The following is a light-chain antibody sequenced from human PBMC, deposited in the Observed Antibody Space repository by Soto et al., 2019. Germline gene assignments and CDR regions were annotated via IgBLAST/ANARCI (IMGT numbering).Light chain of an antibody. V-gene: IGLV2-11*01. Sequence: QSVLTQPPSVSGSPGQSVTISCTGTSSDVGGYNYVSWYQQHPGKAPKVMIYDVSKRPSGVPDRFSGSKSGNTASLTISGLQAEDEADSYCCSNAGSLEVFGTVPKLTVL. J-gene: IGLJ1*01. CDR3: CSNAGSLEV. CDR1: SSDVGGYNY. CDR2: DVS.